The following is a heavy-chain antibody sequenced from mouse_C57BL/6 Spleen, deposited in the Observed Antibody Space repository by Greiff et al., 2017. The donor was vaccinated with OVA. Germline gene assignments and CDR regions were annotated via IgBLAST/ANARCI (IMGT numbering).Heavy chain of an antibody. CDR3: VRHKERGYAMDY. Sequence: EVKLVESGGGLVQPKGSLKLSCAASGFSFNTYAMNWVRQAPGKGLEWVARIRSKSNNYATYYADSVKDRFTISRDDSESMLYLQMNNLKTEDTAMYYCVRHKERGYAMDYWGQGTSVTVSS. J-gene: IGHJ4*01. V-gene: IGHV10-1*01. CDR2: IRSKSNNYAT. CDR1: GFSFNTYA.